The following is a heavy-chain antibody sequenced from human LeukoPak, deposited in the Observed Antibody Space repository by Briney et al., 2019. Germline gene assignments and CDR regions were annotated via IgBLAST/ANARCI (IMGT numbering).Heavy chain of an antibody. V-gene: IGHV4-34*01. CDR3: ARGWDSGYSYAKAQS. J-gene: IGHJ4*02. CDR1: GGSFSGYY. D-gene: IGHD5-18*01. CDR2: INHSGST. Sequence: SETLSLTCAVYGGSFSGYYWSWIRQPPGKGLEWIGEINHSGSTNYNPSPKSRVTISVDTSKNQFSLKLSSVTAADTAVYYCARGWDSGYSYAKAQSWGQGTLVTVSS.